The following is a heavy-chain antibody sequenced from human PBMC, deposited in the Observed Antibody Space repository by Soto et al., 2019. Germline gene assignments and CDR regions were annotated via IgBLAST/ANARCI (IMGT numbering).Heavy chain of an antibody. J-gene: IGHJ3*02. CDR1: GFTFSSYW. D-gene: IGHD2-15*01. CDR2: IKEDGSEK. CDR3: VRGGIGYCSGGSCYYTAFDI. V-gene: IGHV3-7*01. Sequence: GGSLRLSCEVSGFTFSSYWMSWVRQAPGKGLEWVANIKEDGSEKYYVDSVKGRFTISRDNAKNSLYVQLNSLRVEDTAVYYCVRGGIGYCSGGSCYYTAFDIWGPGTMVTVSS.